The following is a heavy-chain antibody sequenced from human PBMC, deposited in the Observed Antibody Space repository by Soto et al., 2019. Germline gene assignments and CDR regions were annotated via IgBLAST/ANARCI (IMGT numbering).Heavy chain of an antibody. D-gene: IGHD3-3*01. CDR1: GFTFDDYA. V-gene: IGHV3-9*01. CDR2: ISWDGGTI. CDR3: AKDLFQDDCGSGYQK. J-gene: IGHJ4*02. Sequence: EVQLVESGGGLAQPGRSLRLSCATSGFTFDDYAMHWVRQAPGKGLEWVSGISWDGGTIGYADSVKGRFTISRDTAKKSLFMEMNTLRPEDTAIYFCAKDLFQDDCGSGYQKWGQGTLVTVSS.